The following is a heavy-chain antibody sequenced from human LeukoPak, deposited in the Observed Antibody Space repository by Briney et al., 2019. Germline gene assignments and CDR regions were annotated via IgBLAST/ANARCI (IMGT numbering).Heavy chain of an antibody. V-gene: IGHV1-2*02. Sequence: ASVKVSCKASGYTFTGYYMHWVRQAPGQGLEWMGWINPNSGGTNYAQKFQGRVTMTRDTSISTASMELSRLRSDDTAVYYCARASTPRVVAFFDYWGQGTLVTVSS. CDR3: ARASTPRVVAFFDY. D-gene: IGHD2-15*01. CDR2: INPNSGGT. J-gene: IGHJ4*02. CDR1: GYTFTGYY.